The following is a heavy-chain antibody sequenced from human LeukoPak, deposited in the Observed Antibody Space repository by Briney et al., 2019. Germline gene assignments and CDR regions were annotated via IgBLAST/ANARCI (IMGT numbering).Heavy chain of an antibody. Sequence: SGGSLRLSCAASGFTFSSYAMSWVRQAPGKGLEWVSAISGSGGSTYYADSVKGRFTISRDNSKNTLYLQMNSLRAEDTAVYYCAKPRGLYSSRDAFDIWGQGTMVTVSS. J-gene: IGHJ3*02. CDR3: AKPRGLYSSRDAFDI. CDR1: GFTFSSYA. D-gene: IGHD6-13*01. V-gene: IGHV3-23*01. CDR2: ISGSGGST.